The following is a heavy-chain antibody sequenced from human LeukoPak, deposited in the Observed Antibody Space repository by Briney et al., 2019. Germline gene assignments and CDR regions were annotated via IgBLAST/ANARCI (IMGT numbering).Heavy chain of an antibody. Sequence: SETLSLTCTVSGGSTSNHFWSWIRQPPGKGLEWIGNIYTGGTTNYNPSLKSGVTISIDASKNQLSLHLASVTAADTAVYYCTKATKWLAFDDWGRGTLVTVSS. V-gene: IGHV4-59*11. D-gene: IGHD6-19*01. CDR3: TKATKWLAFDD. J-gene: IGHJ4*02. CDR1: GGSTSNHF. CDR2: IYTGGTT.